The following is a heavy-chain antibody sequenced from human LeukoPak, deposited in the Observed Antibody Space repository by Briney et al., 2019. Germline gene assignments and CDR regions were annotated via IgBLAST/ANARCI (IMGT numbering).Heavy chain of an antibody. Sequence: ETLSLTCAVSGGSISSSNWWSWVRQAPGKGLEWVSAISGSGGSTYYADSVKGRFTISRDNSKNTLYPQMNSLRAEDTAVYYCAKEVPAAIVVDYWGQGTLVTVSS. V-gene: IGHV3-23*01. J-gene: IGHJ4*02. CDR3: AKEVPAAIVVDY. D-gene: IGHD2-2*02. CDR2: ISGSGGST. CDR1: GGSISSSN.